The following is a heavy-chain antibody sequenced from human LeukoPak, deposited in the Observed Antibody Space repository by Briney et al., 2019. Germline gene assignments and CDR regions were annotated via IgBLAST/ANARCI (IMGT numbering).Heavy chain of an antibody. D-gene: IGHD4-17*01. CDR2: ISPNSGGT. CDR3: AKSRAGDYADY. CDR1: GYTFTDYY. Sequence: ASVKISCNASGYTFTDYYVYWVRQAPGQGLEWMGRISPNSGGTNYAQKFRGRLTVTRDTSISTAYMELSSLRSDDTAVYYCAKSRAGDYADYWGQGALVTVSS. V-gene: IGHV1-2*06. J-gene: IGHJ4*02.